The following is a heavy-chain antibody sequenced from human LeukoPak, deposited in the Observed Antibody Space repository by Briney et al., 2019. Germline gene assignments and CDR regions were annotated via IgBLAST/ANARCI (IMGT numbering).Heavy chain of an antibody. V-gene: IGHV4-59*08. Sequence: SETLSLTCTVSGGSISSYYWSWLRQPPGKGLEWIGYIYYSGSTNYNPSLKSRVTISVDTSKNQFSLKLSSVTAADTAVYYCARMGDYYDSSGLNWFDPWGQGTLVTVSS. D-gene: IGHD3-22*01. CDR3: ARMGDYYDSSGLNWFDP. CDR1: GGSISSYY. J-gene: IGHJ5*02. CDR2: IYYSGST.